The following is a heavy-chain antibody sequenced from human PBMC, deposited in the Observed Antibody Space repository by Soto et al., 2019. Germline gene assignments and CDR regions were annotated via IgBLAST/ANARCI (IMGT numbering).Heavy chain of an antibody. Sequence: QVQLVQSGAEVKNPGSSVRVSCKTSGFTFNVYGIHWVRQAPGQGLEWMGGLIPIYDEPNYAQKFQGRVTITADKYTTTVYLEQSSLRSEDTAVYFCARVRDPHLDHYGLDVWGQGTPVTVSS. CDR3: ARVRDPHLDHYGLDV. CDR1: GFTFNVYG. V-gene: IGHV1-69*06. CDR2: LIPIYDEP. J-gene: IGHJ6*02.